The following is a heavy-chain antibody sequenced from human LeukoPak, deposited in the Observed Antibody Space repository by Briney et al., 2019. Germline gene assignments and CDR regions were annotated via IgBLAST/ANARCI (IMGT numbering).Heavy chain of an antibody. Sequence: GGSLRLSCAASGXTFSSYAVSWVRQAPGKGPEWVSSISSSGGSTYYADSVKGRFTISRDTSKNTLYLQMNSLRPEDTAVYCCARDAKQLPYWGQGTLVTVSS. V-gene: IGHV3-23*01. D-gene: IGHD5-24*01. J-gene: IGHJ4*02. CDR1: GXTFSSYA. CDR2: ISSSGGST. CDR3: ARDAKQLPY.